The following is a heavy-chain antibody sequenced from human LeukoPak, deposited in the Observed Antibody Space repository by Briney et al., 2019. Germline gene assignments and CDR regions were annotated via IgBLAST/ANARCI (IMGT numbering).Heavy chain of an antibody. Sequence: GSLRLSCAASGFTFSSHWMIWVRQAPGKGLEWVATIKRDGTGELYLDSVKGRFTISRDNARNSLSLQMSSLRVDDTAVYYCVKGAGWLADYWGPGILVIVSS. V-gene: IGHV3-7*01. J-gene: IGHJ4*02. CDR3: VKGAGWLADY. D-gene: IGHD6-19*01. CDR2: IKRDGTGE. CDR1: GFTFSSHW.